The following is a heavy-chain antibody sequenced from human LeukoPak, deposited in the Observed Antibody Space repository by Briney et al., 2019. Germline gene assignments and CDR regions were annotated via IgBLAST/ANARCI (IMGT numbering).Heavy chain of an antibody. CDR2: ISSSSSYI. CDR1: GFTFSTYS. J-gene: IGHJ4*02. D-gene: IGHD1-26*01. V-gene: IGHV3-21*01. Sequence: GGTLRLSCAASGFTFSTYSMNWVRQAPGKGLEWVSSISSSSSYIYYADSLKGRFTISRDNAKNSLYLQMNNLRAEDTAVYYCARVLKARELLGADFDYWGQGTLVTVSS. CDR3: ARVLKARELLGADFDY.